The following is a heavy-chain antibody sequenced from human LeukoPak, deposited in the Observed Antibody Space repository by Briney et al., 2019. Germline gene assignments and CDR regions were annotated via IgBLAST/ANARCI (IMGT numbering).Heavy chain of an antibody. CDR2: IKQDGSEK. CDR3: ARDYGDYVSYFDY. V-gene: IGHV3-7*01. CDR1: GFTFSSDW. Sequence: PGGSLRLSCAGSGFTFSSDWMSWVRQAPGKGLEWVANIKQDGSEKYYVDSVKGRFTISRDNAKTSLYLQMNSLRGEDTAVYYCARDYGDYVSYFDYWGQGTLVTVSS. D-gene: IGHD4-17*01. J-gene: IGHJ4*02.